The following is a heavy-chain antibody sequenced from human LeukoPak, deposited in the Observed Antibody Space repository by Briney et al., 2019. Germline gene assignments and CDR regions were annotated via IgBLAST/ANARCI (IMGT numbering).Heavy chain of an antibody. CDR3: AVGPGPYDAFDI. J-gene: IGHJ3*02. CDR1: GGSISSSSYY. CDR2: IYYSGST. V-gene: IGHV4-61*05. D-gene: IGHD1-26*01. Sequence: SETLSLTCTVSGGSISSSSYYWGWIRQPPGKGLEWIGYIYYSGSTNYNPSLKSRVTISVDTSKNQFSLKLSSVTAADTAVYYCAVGPGPYDAFDIWGQGTMVTVSS.